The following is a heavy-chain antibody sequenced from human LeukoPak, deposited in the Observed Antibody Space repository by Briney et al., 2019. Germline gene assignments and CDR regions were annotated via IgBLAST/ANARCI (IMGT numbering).Heavy chain of an antibody. CDR1: GGSISSYY. D-gene: IGHD1-7*01. CDR2: IYYGGST. J-gene: IGHJ3*02. CDR3: AREGVITGTTIDYAFDI. V-gene: IGHV4-59*01. Sequence: SETLSLTCTVSGGSISSYYWSWIRQPPGKGLEWIGYIYYGGSTNYNPSLKSRVTISVDTSKNQFSLKLSSVTAADTAVYYCAREGVITGTTIDYAFDIWGQGTMVTVSS.